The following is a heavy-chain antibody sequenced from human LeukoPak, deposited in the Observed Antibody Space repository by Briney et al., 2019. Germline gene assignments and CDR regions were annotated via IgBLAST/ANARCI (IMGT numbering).Heavy chain of an antibody. Sequence: PSETLSLTCTVSGGSISSYYWSWLRQPPGKGLEWIGYIYYSGSTNYNPSLKSRVTISVDTSKNQFSLKLSSVTAADTAVYYCARLYYYDSSGYYFHNDAFDIWGQGTMVTVSS. V-gene: IGHV4-59*01. CDR1: GGSISSYY. D-gene: IGHD3-22*01. J-gene: IGHJ3*02. CDR2: IYYSGST. CDR3: ARLYYYDSSGYYFHNDAFDI.